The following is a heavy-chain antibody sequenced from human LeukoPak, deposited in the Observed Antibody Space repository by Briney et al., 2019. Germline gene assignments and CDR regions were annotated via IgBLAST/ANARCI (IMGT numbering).Heavy chain of an antibody. V-gene: IGHV5-51*01. Sequence: GESLKISCKGSGYSFTSSWIGWVRQTPEKGLEWMGIIYLGDSETRYSPSFQGQVTISADKSITTAYLQWSSLKASDTAMYYCARSAGYYSPMDVWGQGTTVTVSS. CDR2: IYLGDSET. CDR3: ARSAGYYSPMDV. CDR1: GYSFTSSW. J-gene: IGHJ6*02.